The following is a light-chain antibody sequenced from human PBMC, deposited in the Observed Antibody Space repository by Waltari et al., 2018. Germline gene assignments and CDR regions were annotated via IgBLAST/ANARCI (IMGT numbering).Light chain of an antibody. V-gene: IGKV4-1*01. Sequence: DVVMTQSPDSLAVSLGERATINCKSSQSLLYTSNNKNYLAWYQQKPGQPPKILIYWASIRESWVPDRFSGSGSWTDFTLTISGLQAEDVASYFCLQYLHTPRTFGQGTKVEIK. CDR1: QSLLYTSNNKNY. CDR3: LQYLHTPRT. J-gene: IGKJ1*01. CDR2: WAS.